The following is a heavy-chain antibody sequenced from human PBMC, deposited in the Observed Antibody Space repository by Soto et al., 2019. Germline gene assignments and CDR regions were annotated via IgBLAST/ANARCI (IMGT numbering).Heavy chain of an antibody. V-gene: IGHV3-33*01. J-gene: IGHJ3*02. CDR2: IWYDGSNK. D-gene: IGHD2-2*01. CDR3: ARWANCSSTSCYEAFDI. CDR1: GFTFSSYF. Sequence: PGGSLRLSCAASGFTFSSYFTHWVRQAPGKGLEWVAVIWYDGSNKYYADSVKGRFTISRDNSKNTLYPQMNSLRAEDTAVYYCARWANCSSTSCYEAFDIWGQGTMVTVSS.